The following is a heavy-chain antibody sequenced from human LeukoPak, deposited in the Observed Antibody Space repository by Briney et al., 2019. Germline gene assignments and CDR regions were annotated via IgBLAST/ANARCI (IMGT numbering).Heavy chain of an antibody. CDR2: INHSGST. Sequence: SETLSLTCVVYGGSFSGYYWSWIRQHPGKGPEWIGEINHSGSTTYNPSLKSRVTISVDTSKNQFSLKLSSVTAADTAVYYCARGSGPCGGDCYPFDYWGQGTLVTVSS. CDR1: GGSFSGYY. CDR3: ARGSGPCGGDCYPFDY. D-gene: IGHD2-21*02. J-gene: IGHJ4*02. V-gene: IGHV4-34*01.